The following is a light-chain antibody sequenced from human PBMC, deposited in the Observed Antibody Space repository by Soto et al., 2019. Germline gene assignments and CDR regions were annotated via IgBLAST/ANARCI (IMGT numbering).Light chain of an antibody. V-gene: IGKV3-11*01. CDR3: QQRSNWPLS. J-gene: IGKJ4*01. Sequence: EIVLTQSPVTLSLSPGERATLSCRASQSVSSSLAWYQQKPGQAPRLLIYDASNRATGIPARFSGSGSETDFNLTVSSLEPEDFAVYYCQQRSNWPLSFGGGTKVEIE. CDR1: QSVSSS. CDR2: DAS.